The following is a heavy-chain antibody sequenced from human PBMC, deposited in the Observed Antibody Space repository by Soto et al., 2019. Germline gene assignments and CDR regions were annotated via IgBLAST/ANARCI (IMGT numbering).Heavy chain of an antibody. V-gene: IGHV4-59*01. CDR3: SREEGGSYSFDE. D-gene: IGHD1-26*01. Sequence: SETLSLTCTFSGCSISSYYWSWIRKPPGKGLEWIGYIYYSGSTNYNPSLKSRVTISVDTSKNQFSLKLSSVTAADTAVYYGSREEGGSYSFDEWGQGPMVTVYS. J-gene: IGHJ4*02. CDR1: GCSISSYY. CDR2: IYYSGST.